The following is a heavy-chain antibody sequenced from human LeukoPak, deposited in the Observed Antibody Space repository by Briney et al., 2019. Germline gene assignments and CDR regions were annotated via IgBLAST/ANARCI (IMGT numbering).Heavy chain of an antibody. V-gene: IGHV4-34*01. CDR3: ARGSSGWYLDFDY. J-gene: IGHJ4*02. CDR1: GGSFSGYY. Sequence: SETLSLTCAVYGGSFSGYYWSWIRQPPGKGLEWIGEINQSGSTNYNPSLKSRVTISVDTSKNQFSLKLSSVTAADTAVYYCARGSSGWYLDFDYWGQGTLVTVSS. D-gene: IGHD6-19*01. CDR2: INQSGST.